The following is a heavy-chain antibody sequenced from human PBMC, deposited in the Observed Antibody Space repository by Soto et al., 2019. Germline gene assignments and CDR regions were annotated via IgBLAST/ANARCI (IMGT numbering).Heavy chain of an antibody. V-gene: IGHV3-30*03. CDR3: AQSGSYYLVLAGLDY. J-gene: IGHJ4*02. CDR2: ISYDGSNK. D-gene: IGHD1-26*01. Sequence: PGGSLRLSCAASGFTFSSYGMHWVRQAPGKGLEWVAVISYDGSNKYYADSVKGRFTISRDNSKNTLYLQMNSLRAEDTAVYYCAQSGSYYLVLAGLDYWGQGTLVTVSS. CDR1: GFTFSSYG.